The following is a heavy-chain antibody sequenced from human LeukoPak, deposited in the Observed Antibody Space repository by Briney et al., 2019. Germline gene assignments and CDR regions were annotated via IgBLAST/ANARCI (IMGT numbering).Heavy chain of an antibody. Sequence: PSETLSLTCTVSGGSISSSSYYWGWIRQPPGKGLEWIGSIYYSGSTYYNPSLKSRVTISVDTSKNQFSLKLSSVTAADTAVYYCARNSGWATQMFDYWGQGTLVTVSS. J-gene: IGHJ4*02. V-gene: IGHV4-39*01. CDR2: IYYSGST. CDR1: GGSISSSSYY. CDR3: ARNSGWATQMFDY. D-gene: IGHD6-19*01.